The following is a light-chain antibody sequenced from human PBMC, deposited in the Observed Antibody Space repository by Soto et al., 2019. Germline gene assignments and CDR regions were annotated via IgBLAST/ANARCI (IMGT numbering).Light chain of an antibody. V-gene: IGLV2-11*01. J-gene: IGLJ1*01. CDR3: CSYAGTYTYV. CDR2: DVT. CDR1: GSDVGGYNY. Sequence: QSVLTQPRSVSGSPGQSVTISCTGTGSDVGGYNYVTWYQEHPGKAPKLMIYDVTKRPSGVPDRFSGSKSGNTASLTISGLQAEDEADYYCCSYAGTYTYVFGTATKVTVL.